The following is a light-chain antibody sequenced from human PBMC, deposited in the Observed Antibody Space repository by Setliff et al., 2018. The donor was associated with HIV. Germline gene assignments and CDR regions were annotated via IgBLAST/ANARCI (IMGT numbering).Light chain of an antibody. CDR3: SSYTNSGTL. CDR1: SSDIGANNY. CDR2: YVI. V-gene: IGLV2-14*03. Sequence: SALTQPASVSGSPGQSITISCTGTSSDIGANNYVSWYQQHPDTAPKLILYYVIKRPSGISNRFSGSKSGNTASLTISGLQAEDEADYYCSSYTNSGTLIGGGTKVTVL. J-gene: IGLJ2*01.